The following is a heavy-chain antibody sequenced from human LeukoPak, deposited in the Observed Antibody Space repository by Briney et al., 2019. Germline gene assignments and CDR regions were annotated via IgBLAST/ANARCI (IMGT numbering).Heavy chain of an antibody. V-gene: IGHV1-46*01. D-gene: IGHD1-26*01. CDR3: ARVLEGELLLDY. Sequence: ASVKVSCKASGYTFTSYYMHWVRQAPGQGLEWMGIINPSGGSTSYAQKFQGRVTMTWDMSTSTVYMELSSLRSEDTAVYYCARVLEGELLLDYWGQGTLVTVSS. J-gene: IGHJ4*02. CDR1: GYTFTSYY. CDR2: INPSGGST.